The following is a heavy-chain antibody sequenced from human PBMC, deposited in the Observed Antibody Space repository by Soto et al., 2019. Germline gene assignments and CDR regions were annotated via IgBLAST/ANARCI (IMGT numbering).Heavy chain of an antibody. D-gene: IGHD3-22*01. V-gene: IGHV1-69*06. Sequence: QVQLVQSGAEVKKPGSSVKVSCKASGGTFSSYAISWVRQAPGQGLEWMGGIIPIFGTANYAQKFQGRVTITADKSTSTGYMELSSLRSEDTAVYYCARETYYYDSSGPTFDYWGQGTLVTVSS. CDR1: GGTFSSYA. CDR2: IIPIFGTA. J-gene: IGHJ4*02. CDR3: ARETYYYDSSGPTFDY.